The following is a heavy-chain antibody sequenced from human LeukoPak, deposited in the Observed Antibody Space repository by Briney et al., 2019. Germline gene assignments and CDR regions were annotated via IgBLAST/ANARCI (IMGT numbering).Heavy chain of an antibody. J-gene: IGHJ4*02. CDR1: GYSISSGYY. D-gene: IGHD3-9*01. V-gene: IGHV4-38-2*02. CDR2: IYHSGSS. Sequence: SETLSLTCTVSGYSISSGYYWGWIRQPPGKGLEWIGSIYHSGSSYYNPSLKSRVTISADTSKNQFSLKLSSVTAADTAVYYCAREKFDYDILTGYSKFDYWGQGTLVTVSS. CDR3: AREKFDYDILTGYSKFDY.